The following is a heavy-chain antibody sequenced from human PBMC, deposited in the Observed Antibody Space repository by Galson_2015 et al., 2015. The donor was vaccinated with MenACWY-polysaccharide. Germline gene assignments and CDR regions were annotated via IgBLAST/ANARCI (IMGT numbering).Heavy chain of an antibody. CDR1: GFAFSSYA. V-gene: IGHV3-23*01. CDR3: AKDTGPGEYAYSWGTFDI. Sequence: SLRLSCAASGFAFSSYAMSWVRQAPGKGLEWVSGLSASGGSTVYTDSAKGRFTMSRDNSKRSLYLQMNSLRAEDTAVYYCAKDTGPGEYAYSWGTFDIWGRGTMVTVSS. J-gene: IGHJ3*02. D-gene: IGHD3-10*01. CDR2: LSASGGST.